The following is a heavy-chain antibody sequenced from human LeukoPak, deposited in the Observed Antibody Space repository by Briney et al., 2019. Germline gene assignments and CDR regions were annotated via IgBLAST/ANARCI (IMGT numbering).Heavy chain of an antibody. J-gene: IGHJ4*02. CDR1: GGSISSGGYY. D-gene: IGHD6-13*01. CDR3: AKRVAAAGIFDY. V-gene: IGHV4-30-2*01. CDR2: IYQSGST. Sequence: SQTLSLTCTVSGGSISSGGYYWSWIRPPPGKGLEWIGYIYQSGSTYYTPSLESRVTISVDRSKNQFSLRLSSVTAADTAVYYCAKRVAAAGIFDYWGQGTLVTVSS.